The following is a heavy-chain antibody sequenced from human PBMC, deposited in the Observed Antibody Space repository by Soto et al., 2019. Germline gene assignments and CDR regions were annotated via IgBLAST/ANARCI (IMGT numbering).Heavy chain of an antibody. CDR3: ARELCSAAACYRGTNDY. CDR2: INAGNGNT. V-gene: IGHV1-3*01. J-gene: IGHJ4*02. Sequence: HVQLVQSGAEVKEPGASVKVSCKASGYTFTSYAMYWVRQAPGQRLEWMGWINAGNGNTKYSQKFQGRVTITRDTSASTAYMELSSLRAEDTAVYYCARELCSAAACYRGTNDYWGQGTLVTVSS. D-gene: IGHD2-15*01. CDR1: GYTFTSYA.